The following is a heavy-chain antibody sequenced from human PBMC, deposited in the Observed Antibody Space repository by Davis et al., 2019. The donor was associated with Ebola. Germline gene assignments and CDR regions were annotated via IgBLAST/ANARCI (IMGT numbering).Heavy chain of an antibody. CDR1: GFTFSNYE. J-gene: IGHJ4*02. V-gene: IGHV3-48*03. CDR3: ARGYYDSSGYYRRYYFDY. D-gene: IGHD3-22*01. Sequence: GSLKISCTASGFTFSNYEMNWVRQAPGKGLEWVSYISSSGSTIYYADSVKGRFTISRDNAKNSLYLQMNSLRAEDTAVYYCARGYYDSSGYYRRYYFDYWGQGTLVTVSS. CDR2: ISSSGSTI.